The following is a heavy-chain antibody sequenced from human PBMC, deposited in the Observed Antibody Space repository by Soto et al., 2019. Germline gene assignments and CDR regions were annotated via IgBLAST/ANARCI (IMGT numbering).Heavy chain of an antibody. Sequence: SETLSLTCAVSGGSISSGGYSWSWIRQPPGKGLEWIGYIYHSGSTYYNPSLKSRVTISVDTSKNQFSLKLSSVTAADTAVYYCARGVGYDGQNAFDIWGQGTMVTVSS. CDR3: ARGVGYDGQNAFDI. J-gene: IGHJ3*02. V-gene: IGHV4-30-2*05. CDR1: GGSISSGGYS. D-gene: IGHD3-16*01. CDR2: IYHSGST.